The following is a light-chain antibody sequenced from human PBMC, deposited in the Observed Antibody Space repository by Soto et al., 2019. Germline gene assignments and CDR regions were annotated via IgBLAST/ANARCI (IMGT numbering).Light chain of an antibody. CDR2: GAS. V-gene: IGKV3-15*01. CDR3: QQYNNWPPR. Sequence: IVMKQSPATLSGSTMEIGALCFRASQSVRSNLAWYQQKPGQAPRLLIYGASTRATGIPARFSGSGSGTEFTLSIGSLQSEDFAVYYCQQYNNWPPRFGQGSKVDIK. J-gene: IGKJ1*01. CDR1: QSVRSN.